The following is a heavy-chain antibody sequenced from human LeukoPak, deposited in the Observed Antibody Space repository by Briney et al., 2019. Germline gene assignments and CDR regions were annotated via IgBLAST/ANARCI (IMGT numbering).Heavy chain of an antibody. CDR1: GFTFSSYA. CDR2: ISGSSRHK. J-gene: IGHJ4*02. CDR3: ARTANFAAGYYIDY. D-gene: IGHD6-13*01. V-gene: IGHV3-21*01. Sequence: GGSLRLSCAASGFTFSSYAMSWVRQAPGKGLEWVSSISGSSRHKYYADSVKGRFTISRDNAKNSLYLQMNSLRAEDTAVYYCARTANFAAGYYIDYWGQGTLVTVSS.